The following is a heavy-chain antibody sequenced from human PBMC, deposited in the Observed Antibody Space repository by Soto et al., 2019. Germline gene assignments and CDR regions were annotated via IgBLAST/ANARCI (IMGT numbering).Heavy chain of an antibody. D-gene: IGHD6-19*01. Sequence: SETLSLTCTVSGGSISSYYWSWIRQPPGKGLEWIGYIYYSGSTNYNPSLKSRVTISVDTSKIQFSLKLSSVTAADTAVYYCARNTFGYSSVYYYYGMDVWGQGTTVTVSS. CDR1: GGSISSYY. V-gene: IGHV4-59*01. CDR3: ARNTFGYSSVYYYYGMDV. J-gene: IGHJ6*02. CDR2: IYYSGST.